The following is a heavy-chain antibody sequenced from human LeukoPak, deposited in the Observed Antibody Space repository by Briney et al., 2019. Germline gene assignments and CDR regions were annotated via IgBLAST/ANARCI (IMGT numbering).Heavy chain of an antibody. D-gene: IGHD1-26*01. CDR1: GYSVRSGYY. CDR3: ARDRESSPWELLLDY. J-gene: IGHJ4*02. Sequence: KTSETLSLTCAVAGYSVRSGYYWSWIRQPPGKGLECIWSLHHARSTYYNPSLKSRVSMSVDRSNNNFPLKLSTVTASDTAVYYCARDRESSPWELLLDYWGQGILVTVSS. CDR2: LHHARST. V-gene: IGHV4-38-2*02.